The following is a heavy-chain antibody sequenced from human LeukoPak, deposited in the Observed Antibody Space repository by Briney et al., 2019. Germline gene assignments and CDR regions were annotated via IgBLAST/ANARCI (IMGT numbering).Heavy chain of an antibody. CDR2: IYPADSDT. V-gene: IGHV5-51*04. J-gene: IGHJ3*02. CDR1: GYSFASYW. Sequence: GESLKLSCKGSGYSFASYWIGWVRQMPGKGLEWMGIIYPADSDTRYSLSFQGRLTISADKPIGTVSLPWVSLRGADTVIFFCALAGIASAFDFDIWGQGTMVTVSS. D-gene: IGHD2-21*01. CDR3: ALAGIASAFDFDI.